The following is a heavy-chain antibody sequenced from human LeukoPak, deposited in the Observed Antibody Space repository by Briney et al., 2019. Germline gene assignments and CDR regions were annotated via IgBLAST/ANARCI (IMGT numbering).Heavy chain of an antibody. Sequence: GASVKVSCKASGYTFTGYYVHWVRQAPGQGLEWMGWVNPHSGGTKFAQKFQGRVTMTRDTSINTAYMEVSSLRSDDTAVYYCARDIGDYYGSGGYWLLWGQGTLVTVAS. CDR2: VNPHSGGT. J-gene: IGHJ4*02. CDR3: ARDIGDYYGSGGYWLL. V-gene: IGHV1-2*02. CDR1: GYTFTGYY. D-gene: IGHD3-10*01.